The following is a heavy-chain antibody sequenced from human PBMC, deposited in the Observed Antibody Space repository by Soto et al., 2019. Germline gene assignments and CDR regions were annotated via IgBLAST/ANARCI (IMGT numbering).Heavy chain of an antibody. V-gene: IGHV5-51*01. CDR2: IYPGDSDT. CDR1: GYSFTSYW. D-gene: IGHD6-13*01. J-gene: IGHJ4*01. CDR3: PISPGGDVPYSSSWYTDY. Sequence: GESLKISCKGSGYSFTSYWIGWVRQMPGKGLEWVWIIYPGDSDTRYSPSFQGQVTISADKSISTAYLQWSSLKASVSAMYSGPISPGGDVPYSSSWYTDYWGQGTLVTVSS.